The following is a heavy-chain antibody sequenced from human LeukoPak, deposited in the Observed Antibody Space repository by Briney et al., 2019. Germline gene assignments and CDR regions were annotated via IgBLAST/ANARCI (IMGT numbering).Heavy chain of an antibody. CDR3: ARGQMATIALDY. Sequence: SQTLSLTCTVSGGSISSRGYYWSWIRQPPGKGLEWIGYIYHNGNTHYNPSLKSRVTISVDTSKNQFSLKLSSVTAADTAVYYCARGQMATIALDYWGQGTLVTVSS. CDR2: IYHNGNT. D-gene: IGHD5-24*01. V-gene: IGHV4-30-2*05. CDR1: GGSISSRGYY. J-gene: IGHJ4*02.